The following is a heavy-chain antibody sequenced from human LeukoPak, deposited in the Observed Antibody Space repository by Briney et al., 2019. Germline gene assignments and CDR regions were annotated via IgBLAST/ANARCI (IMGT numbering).Heavy chain of an antibody. V-gene: IGHV4-34*01. CDR2: INHSGST. CDR3: ASGTSGYGYEDYFGY. Sequence: SETLSLTCAVYGGSFSGYYWSWIRQPPGKGLEWIGEINHSGSTIYNPSPQSRVTRSLDTSKNQFSLNLRSVTAADTAVYYCASGTSGYGYEDYFGYWGQGTLVTVSS. CDR1: GGSFSGYY. J-gene: IGHJ4*02. D-gene: IGHD5-12*01.